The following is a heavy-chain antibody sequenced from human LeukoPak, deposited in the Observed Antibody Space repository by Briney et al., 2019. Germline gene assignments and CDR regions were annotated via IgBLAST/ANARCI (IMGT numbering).Heavy chain of an antibody. Sequence: PGGSLRLSCATSGFTFDDYGMSWVRQAPGKELEWVSGINWNGGSTGYADSVKGRFTISRDNAKNSLYLQMNSLRAEDTALYHCAREDLSSGYYYYMDVWGKGTTVTVSS. D-gene: IGHD3-22*01. J-gene: IGHJ6*03. CDR2: INWNGGST. CDR1: GFTFDDYG. CDR3: AREDLSSGYYYYMDV. V-gene: IGHV3-20*01.